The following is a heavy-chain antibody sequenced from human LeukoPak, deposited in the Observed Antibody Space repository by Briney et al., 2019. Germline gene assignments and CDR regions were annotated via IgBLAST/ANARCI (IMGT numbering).Heavy chain of an antibody. Sequence: LRESLKISCKGSVYSFTNYWLAWAPQMPGKGLECMGIIYPGDSDTRYSPSFQGQVTISADKSISTAYLQWSSLKASDTAMYYCARRGYYDSSGYYNFDYWGQGTLVTVSS. V-gene: IGHV5-51*01. D-gene: IGHD3-22*01. CDR2: IYPGDSDT. CDR1: VYSFTNYW. CDR3: ARRGYYDSSGYYNFDY. J-gene: IGHJ4*02.